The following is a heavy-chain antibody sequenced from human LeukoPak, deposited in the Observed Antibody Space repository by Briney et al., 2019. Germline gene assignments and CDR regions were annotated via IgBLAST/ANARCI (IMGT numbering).Heavy chain of an antibody. D-gene: IGHD2-15*01. J-gene: IGHJ6*03. CDR2: MNPKSGHT. V-gene: IGHV1-8*03. CDR1: GYTFDTYD. Sequence: ASVKVSCKASGYTFDTYDINWVRQAPGQGLEWMAWMNPKSGHTGYAQGFQDRVTLTRDTSISTAYMELSRLRSDDTAVYYCARFGYCSGGSCYGYYYYMDVWGKGTTVTVSS. CDR3: ARFGYCSGGSCYGYYYYMDV.